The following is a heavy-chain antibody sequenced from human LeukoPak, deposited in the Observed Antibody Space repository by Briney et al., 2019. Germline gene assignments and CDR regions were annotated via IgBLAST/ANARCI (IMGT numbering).Heavy chain of an antibody. D-gene: IGHD6-13*01. J-gene: IGHJ1*01. Sequence: GGSLRLSCAASGFTVSSNYMSWVRQAPGKGLEWVSAISGSDGSTYYADSVKGRFTISRDNSKNTVYLQMNSLRAEDTAVYYCAKDMTIYSTSWYEYFQHWGQGTLVTVFS. V-gene: IGHV3-23*01. CDR1: GFTVSSNY. CDR2: ISGSDGST. CDR3: AKDMTIYSTSWYEYFQH.